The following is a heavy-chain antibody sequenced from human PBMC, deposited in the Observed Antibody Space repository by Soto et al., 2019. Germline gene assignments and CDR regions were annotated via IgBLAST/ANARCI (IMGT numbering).Heavy chain of an antibody. J-gene: IGHJ6*02. Sequence: PSETLSLTCTVSGGSISSGGYYWSWISQHPGKGLEWIGYIYYSGSTYYNPSLKSRVTISVDTSKNQFSLKLSSVTAADTAVYYCAREDRDGVYGYQYDGTDGLGQGCTVTVSS. CDR3: AREDRDGVYGYQYDGTDG. V-gene: IGHV4-31*03. CDR2: IYYSGST. CDR1: GGSISSGGYY. D-gene: IGHD2-8*01.